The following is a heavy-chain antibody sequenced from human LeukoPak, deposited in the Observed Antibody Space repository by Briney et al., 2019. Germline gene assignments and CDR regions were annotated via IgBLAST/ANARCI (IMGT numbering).Heavy chain of an antibody. CDR1: GFIFDDYA. V-gene: IGHV3-9*01. Sequence: PGGSLRLSCTASGFIFDDYAMYWVRQVPGKGLEWVSGISYNSGRLYYADSVKGRFTISRDNAKNSLYLQMNSLRVEDTAFYYCAKDLERISEPRGMDVWGQGTTVTVSS. D-gene: IGHD2-21*01. J-gene: IGHJ6*02. CDR2: ISYNSGRL. CDR3: AKDLERISEPRGMDV.